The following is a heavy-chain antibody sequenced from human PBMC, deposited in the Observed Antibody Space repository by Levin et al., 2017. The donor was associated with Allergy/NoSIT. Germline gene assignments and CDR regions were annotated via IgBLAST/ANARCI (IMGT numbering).Heavy chain of an antibody. CDR2: ISYDGSNK. D-gene: IGHD2-2*01. CDR3: AKDKDSCTSTSDTYGMDV. Sequence: LSLTCAASGFTFSSYGMHWVRQAPGKGLEWVAVISYDGSNKYYADSVKGRFTISRDNSKNTLYLQMNSLRPEDTAVYYCAKDKDSCTSTSDTYGMDVWGQGTTVTVSS. J-gene: IGHJ6*02. V-gene: IGHV3-30*18. CDR1: GFTFSSYG.